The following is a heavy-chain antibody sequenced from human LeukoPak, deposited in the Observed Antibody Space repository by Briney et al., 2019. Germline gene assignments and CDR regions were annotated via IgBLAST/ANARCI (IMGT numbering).Heavy chain of an antibody. V-gene: IGHV4-34*01. D-gene: IGHD3-22*01. Sequence: TSETLSLTCAVYGGSFSGYYWSWIRQPPGKGLEWIGEINHSGSTNYNPSLKSRVTISVDTSKNQFSLKLSSVTAADTAVYYCARDLDYYDSTWFDPWGQGTLVTVSS. CDR3: ARDLDYYDSTWFDP. CDR2: INHSGST. J-gene: IGHJ5*02. CDR1: GGSFSGYY.